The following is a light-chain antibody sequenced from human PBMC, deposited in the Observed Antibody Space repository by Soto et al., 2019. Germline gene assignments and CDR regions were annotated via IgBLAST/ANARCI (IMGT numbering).Light chain of an antibody. CDR1: QSVSSSY. CDR3: QQYGGSPRIT. J-gene: IGKJ5*01. Sequence: EIVLTQSRCTLSLSPGQRATLSCRAGQSVSSSYLAWYQQKPRQAPRLXLYGASSRATGIPDRFSGSGSATDFTLIINRLEPQDVAIYYCQQYGGSPRITFGQGTRLEIK. V-gene: IGKV3-20*01. CDR2: GAS.